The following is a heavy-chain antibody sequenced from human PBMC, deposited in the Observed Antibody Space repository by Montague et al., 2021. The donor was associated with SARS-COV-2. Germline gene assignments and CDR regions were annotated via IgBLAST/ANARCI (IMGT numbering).Heavy chain of an antibody. CDR3: SRVKSVAACVRHPAAV. Sequence: SETLSLTCAVSGGSISGYYWSWIRQPPGKGLEWIGNVNISGSTNYNPSLKSRVTIAVDTSKNKFSLKLSSVTAAATAVYYCSRVKSVAACVRHPAAVWGQGTAVTVSS. V-gene: IGHV4-34*01. CDR1: GGSISGYY. D-gene: IGHD2-2*01. J-gene: IGHJ6*02. CDR2: VNISGST.